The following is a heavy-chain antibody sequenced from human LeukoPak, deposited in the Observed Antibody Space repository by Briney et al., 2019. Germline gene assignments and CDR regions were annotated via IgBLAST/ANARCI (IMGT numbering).Heavy chain of an antibody. J-gene: IGHJ4*02. D-gene: IGHD4-17*01. CDR1: GFTFSSYW. CDR2: INSDGSST. Sequence: GGSLRLSCAASGFTFSSYWMHWVRQAPGKGLVWVSRINSDGSSTSYADYVKGRFTISRDNAKNMLYLQMNSLRAEGTAVYYCARDRLHYGEYEKTFDYWGQGTLVTVSS. CDR3: ARDRLHYGEYEKTFDY. V-gene: IGHV3-74*01.